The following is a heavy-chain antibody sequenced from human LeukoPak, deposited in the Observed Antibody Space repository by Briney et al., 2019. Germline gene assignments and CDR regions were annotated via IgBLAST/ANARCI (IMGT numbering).Heavy chain of an antibody. J-gene: IGHJ4*02. CDR3: ARAFGSGSYSF. V-gene: IGHV3-48*03. Sequence: GGSLRLSCAASGFTFSSYEMNWVRQAPGKGLEWVSYISSSGSTKYYADSVKGRITISRDNAKRSMYLQMNSLRAEDTAVYYCARAFGSGSYSFWGQGTLVSVSS. D-gene: IGHD3-10*01. CDR2: ISSSGSTK. CDR1: GFTFSSYE.